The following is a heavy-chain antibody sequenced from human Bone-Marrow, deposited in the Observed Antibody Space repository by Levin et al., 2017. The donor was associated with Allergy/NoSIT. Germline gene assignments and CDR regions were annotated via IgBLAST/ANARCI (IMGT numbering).Heavy chain of an antibody. Sequence: GASVKVSCAASGFTVSNNQMNWLRQAPGRKLEWVSLIYSGGATYYADSVKGRFTISRDQSKNTLYLQMNSLRAEDTAVYYCARSFDYNFAGGQGTLVTVSS. CDR3: ARSFDYNFA. D-gene: IGHD3-9*01. CDR2: IYSGGAT. J-gene: IGHJ4*02. V-gene: IGHV3-66*01. CDR1: GFTVSNNQ.